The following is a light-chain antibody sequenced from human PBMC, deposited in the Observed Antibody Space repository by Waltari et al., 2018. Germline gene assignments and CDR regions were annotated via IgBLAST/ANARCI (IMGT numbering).Light chain of an antibody. CDR2: EVT. Sequence: QSVLTQPPSATGSPGQSVTISCTGTNSDVGAYNYVSWYQQHPGKVPKLLIYEVTKRPSGVPDRFSGSKSCNTASLTVSGLQADDEADYYCATWDDSPTGRWVFGGGTRVTVL. V-gene: IGLV2-8*01. CDR3: ATWDDSPTGRWV. J-gene: IGLJ3*02. CDR1: NSDVGAYNY.